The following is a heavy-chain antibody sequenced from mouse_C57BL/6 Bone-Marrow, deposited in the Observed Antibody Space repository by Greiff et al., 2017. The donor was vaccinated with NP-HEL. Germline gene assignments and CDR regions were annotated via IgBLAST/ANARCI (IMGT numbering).Heavy chain of an antibody. CDR1: GYTFTSYW. J-gene: IGHJ4*01. CDR2: IYPSDSET. Sequence: VQLQQPGAELVRPGSSVKLSCKASGYTFTSYWMDWVKQRPGQGLEWIGNIYPSDSETHYNQKFKDKATLTVDKSSSTAYMQLSSLTSEDSAVYYCARWGYYGPDYAMDYWGQGTSVTVSS. D-gene: IGHD1-1*01. CDR3: ARWGYYGPDYAMDY. V-gene: IGHV1-61*01.